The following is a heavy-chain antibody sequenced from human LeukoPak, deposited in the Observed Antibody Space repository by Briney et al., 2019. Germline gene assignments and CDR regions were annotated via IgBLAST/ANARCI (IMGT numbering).Heavy chain of an antibody. D-gene: IGHD1-20*01. CDR1: GRSISSSSYY. CDR3: ARDNWH. CDR2: IYYSGST. Sequence: SETLSLTYTVSGRSISSSSYYWGWIRQPPGKGLEWIGSIYYSGSTYYNPSLKSRVTISVDTSKNQFSLKLSSMTAADTAVYYCARDNWHWGQGTLVTVSS. J-gene: IGHJ4*02. V-gene: IGHV4-39*07.